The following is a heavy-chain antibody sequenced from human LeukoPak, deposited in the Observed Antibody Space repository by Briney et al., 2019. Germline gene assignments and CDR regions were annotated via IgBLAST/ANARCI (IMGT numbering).Heavy chain of an antibody. J-gene: IGHJ3*02. Sequence: GASVRASCNASGHTFTSYGIRWVRQAPGQGLGGMGWISAYNGNTNYAQKLQGRVTMTTDASTSTAYMELRSLRSDDTAVYYCARVRGRWATFKRDRGFGAFDIWGQGTMVTVSS. CDR3: ARVRGRWATFKRDRGFGAFDI. CDR1: GHTFTSYG. D-gene: IGHD4-17*01. V-gene: IGHV1-18*01. CDR2: ISAYNGNT.